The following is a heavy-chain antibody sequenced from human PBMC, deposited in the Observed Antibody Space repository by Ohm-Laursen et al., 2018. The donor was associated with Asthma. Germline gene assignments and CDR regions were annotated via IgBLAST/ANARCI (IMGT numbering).Heavy chain of an antibody. D-gene: IGHD3-9*01. CDR2: IYYSGST. CDR1: GGSISSSSYY. CDR3: ARLRYFDWLFHKRGFDNWFDP. Sequence: SDTLSLTCTVSGGSISSSSYYWGWIRQPPGKGLEWIGSIYYSGSTYYNPSLKSRVTISVDTSKNQFSLKLSSVTAADTAVYYCARLRYFDWLFHKRGFDNWFDPWGQGTLVTVSS. J-gene: IGHJ5*02. V-gene: IGHV4-39*01.